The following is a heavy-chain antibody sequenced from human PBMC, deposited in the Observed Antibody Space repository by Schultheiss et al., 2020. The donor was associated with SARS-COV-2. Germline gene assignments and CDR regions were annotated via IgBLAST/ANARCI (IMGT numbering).Heavy chain of an antibody. D-gene: IGHD3-3*01. V-gene: IGHV3-53*01. Sequence: GGSLRLSCAASGFTVSSNYMSWVRQAPGKGLEWVSVIYSGGSTYYADSVKGRFTISRDNSKNTLYLQMNSLRAEDTAVYYCAREYYDFWSGWYYFDYWGQGTLVTVSS. CDR2: IYSGGST. CDR1: GFTVSSNY. CDR3: AREYYDFWSGWYYFDY. J-gene: IGHJ4*02.